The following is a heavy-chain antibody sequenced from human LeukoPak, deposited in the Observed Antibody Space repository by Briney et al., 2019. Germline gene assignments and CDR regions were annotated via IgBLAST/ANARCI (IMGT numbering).Heavy chain of an antibody. J-gene: IGHJ6*03. D-gene: IGHD6-13*01. V-gene: IGHV3-48*02. CDR2: ISSSSSTI. Sequence: GSLRLSCAASGFTFSNYAMNWVRQAPGKGLEWVSYISSSSSTIYYADSMKGRFTISRDNAKNSLYLQMNSLRDEDTAVYYCKGSSWYDYYYMDVWGKGTTVTVSS. CDR3: KGSSWYDYYYMDV. CDR1: GFTFSNYA.